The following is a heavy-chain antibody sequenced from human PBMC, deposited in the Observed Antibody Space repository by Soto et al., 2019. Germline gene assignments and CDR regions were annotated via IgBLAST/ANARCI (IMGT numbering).Heavy chain of an antibody. Sequence: ASVKVSCKASGYTFNGYNIHWVRQAPGQGLEWMGWINPNSGGTKYARKFQGRVTMTRDTSISTSYMELSRLTSDDTAVYYCARGRKYSSVMVAAIDEAPFWGQGTLVTVSS. CDR3: ARGRKYSSVMVAAIDEAPF. D-gene: IGHD2-15*01. CDR2: INPNSGGT. J-gene: IGHJ4*02. V-gene: IGHV1-2*02. CDR1: GYTFNGYN.